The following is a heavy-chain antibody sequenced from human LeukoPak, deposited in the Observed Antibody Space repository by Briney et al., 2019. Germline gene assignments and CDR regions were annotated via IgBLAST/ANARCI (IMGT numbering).Heavy chain of an antibody. J-gene: IGHJ6*02. CDR2: ISSNGGST. Sequence: PGGSLRLSCAASGFTFSSYAMHWVRQAPGKGLEYVSAISSNGGSTYYANSVKGRFTISRDNSKNTLHLQMNSLRAEDTAVYYCAKDRGYSNYGMDVWGQGTTVTVSS. V-gene: IGHV3-64*01. CDR3: AKDRGYSNYGMDV. CDR1: GFTFSSYA. D-gene: IGHD3-22*01.